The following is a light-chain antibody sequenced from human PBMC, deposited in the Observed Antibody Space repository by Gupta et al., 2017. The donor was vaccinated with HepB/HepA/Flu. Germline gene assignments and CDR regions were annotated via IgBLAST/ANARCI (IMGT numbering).Light chain of an antibody. CDR3: SVWDDSRRGHWV. CDR1: RFNIGSNH. CDR2: GTN. Sequence: QSVLPPPHSASRAPGQGVASPCSGGRFNIGSNHVYWYQQVPGAAPKLIIYGTNQRPSGVPDRFSASKSGTSASLAISGLRAEDEADYYCSVWDDSRRGHWVFGGGTKVTVL. J-gene: IGLJ3*02. V-gene: IGLV1-47*01.